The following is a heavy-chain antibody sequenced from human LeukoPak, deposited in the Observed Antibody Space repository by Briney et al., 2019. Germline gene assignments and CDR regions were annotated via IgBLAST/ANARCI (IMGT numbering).Heavy chain of an antibody. D-gene: IGHD1-1*01. CDR3: ARVNINNWHSCDY. Sequence: SETLSLTCAVSGGSISSNNLWGWVRQPPGKGLKWIGEIYHSGSPNYNPSLKSRVTISVDKSRNHFSLNLSSVTAADTAVYYCARVNINNWHSCDYWGQGTLVTVSS. CDR2: IYHSGSP. CDR1: GGSISSNNL. V-gene: IGHV4-4*02. J-gene: IGHJ4*02.